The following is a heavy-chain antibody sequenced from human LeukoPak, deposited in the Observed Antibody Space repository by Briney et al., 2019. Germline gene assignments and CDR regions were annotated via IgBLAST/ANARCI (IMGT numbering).Heavy chain of an antibody. J-gene: IGHJ3*02. CDR1: GGTFSSYA. D-gene: IGHD1-26*01. Sequence: ASVKVSCKASGGTFSSYAINWVRQAPGQGLEWMGIINPSGGSTSYAQKFQGRVTMTRDTSTNTVYMELSSLRSEDTAVYYCARDSVVAATDAFDIWGQGTMVTVSS. CDR3: ARDSVVAATDAFDI. V-gene: IGHV1-46*03. CDR2: INPSGGST.